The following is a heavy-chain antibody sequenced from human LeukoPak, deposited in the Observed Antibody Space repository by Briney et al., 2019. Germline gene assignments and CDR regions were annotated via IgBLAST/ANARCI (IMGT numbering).Heavy chain of an antibody. V-gene: IGHV1-69*05. CDR2: IIPIFGTA. CDR3: ARDVSSGWYVFDI. D-gene: IGHD6-19*01. Sequence: SVKVSCKASGGTFISYAISWVRQVPGQGLEWMGRIIPIFGTANYAQKFQGRVTITTDESTSTAYMELSSLRSEDTAVYFCARDVSSGWYVFDIWGQGTMVTVSS. CDR1: GGTFISYA. J-gene: IGHJ3*02.